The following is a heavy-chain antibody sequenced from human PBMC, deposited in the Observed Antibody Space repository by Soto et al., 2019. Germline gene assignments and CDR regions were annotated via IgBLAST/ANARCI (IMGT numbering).Heavy chain of an antibody. CDR1: GYSFISYG. Sequence: ASVKVSCKGSGYSFISYGINWVRQAPGQGFEWMGWISGYNGDTMYEQKFQDRVTMTTDTSTSTAHMELRSLRSDDTAIYYCARGGGGAARNWLDPWGQGTLVTVSS. CDR3: ARGGGGAARNWLDP. V-gene: IGHV1-18*04. J-gene: IGHJ5*02. D-gene: IGHD6-13*01. CDR2: ISGYNGDT.